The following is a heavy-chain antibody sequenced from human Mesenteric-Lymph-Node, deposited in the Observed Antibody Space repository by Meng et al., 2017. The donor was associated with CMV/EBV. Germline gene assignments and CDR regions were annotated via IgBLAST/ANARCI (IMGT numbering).Heavy chain of an antibody. Sequence: GESLKISCAASGFTFRTYTMHWVRQAPGKGLEWVAVISYDGSNKYYADSVKGRFTISRDNSKNTLYLQMNSLRAEDTAVLYCARGHLDYYYGMDVWGQGTTVTVSS. J-gene: IGHJ6*02. CDR3: ARGHLDYYYGMDV. CDR1: GFTFRTYT. V-gene: IGHV3-30-3*01. CDR2: ISYDGSNK.